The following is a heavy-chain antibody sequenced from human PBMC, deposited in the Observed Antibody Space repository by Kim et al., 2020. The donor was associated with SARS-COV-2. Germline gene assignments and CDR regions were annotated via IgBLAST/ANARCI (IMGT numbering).Heavy chain of an antibody. J-gene: IGHJ4*02. D-gene: IGHD2-15*01. CDR3: ARIGGRGRQNLEGSCYSY. Sequence: GESLKISCKGSGYSFTSYWIGWVRQMPGKGLEWMGIIYPGDSDTRYSPCFQGQVTISADKSISTAYLQWSSLKASDTAMYYCARIGGRGRQNLEGSCYSYWGQGTLVTVSA. V-gene: IGHV5-51*01. CDR1: GYSFTSYW. CDR2: IYPGDSDT.